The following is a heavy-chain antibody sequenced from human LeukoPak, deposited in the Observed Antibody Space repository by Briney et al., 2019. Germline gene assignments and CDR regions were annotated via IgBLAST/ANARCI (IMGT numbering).Heavy chain of an antibody. D-gene: IGHD3-22*01. V-gene: IGHV3-7*03. CDR1: GFTFSSYW. CDR2: IKQDGSDK. Sequence: GGFLRLSCAASGFTFSSYWMSWVRQPPGKGLEWVANIKQDGSDKYYVDSVKGRFTISRDNAKNSLYLQMNSLRAEDTAVYYCARAADYYDSSGYYYGFDYWGQGTLVTVSS. J-gene: IGHJ4*02. CDR3: ARAADYYDSSGYYYGFDY.